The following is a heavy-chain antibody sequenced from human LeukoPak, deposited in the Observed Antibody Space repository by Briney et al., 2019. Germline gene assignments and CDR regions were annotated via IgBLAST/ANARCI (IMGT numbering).Heavy chain of an antibody. V-gene: IGHV3-64D*06. J-gene: IGHJ4*02. CDR2: ISSNGGST. CDR3: VTGPVVPAAPLYFDY. CDR1: GFTFSSYA. Sequence: PGGSLRLSCSASGFTFSSYAMHWVRQAPGKGLEYVSAISSNGGSTYYVDSVKGRFTISRDNSKNTLYLQMSSLRAEDTAVYYCVTGPVVPAAPLYFDYWGQGTLVTVSS. D-gene: IGHD2-2*01.